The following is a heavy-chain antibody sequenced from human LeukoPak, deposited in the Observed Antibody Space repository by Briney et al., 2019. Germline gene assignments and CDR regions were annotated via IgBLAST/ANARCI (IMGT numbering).Heavy chain of an antibody. CDR3: GGKTYYHSFTGYKYLYLEL. J-gene: IGHJ2*01. CDR1: GGSISSYY. D-gene: IGHD3-9*01. Sequence: PSETLSLTCTVSGGSISSYYWSWIRQPPGEGLEWIGYSNYRGSTDYNPPLKSRVTFSVDTSKNQFSLRLTSVTAADTAVHYCGGKTYYHSFTGYKYLYLELLGRGTLVTGS. CDR2: SNYRGST. V-gene: IGHV4-59*01.